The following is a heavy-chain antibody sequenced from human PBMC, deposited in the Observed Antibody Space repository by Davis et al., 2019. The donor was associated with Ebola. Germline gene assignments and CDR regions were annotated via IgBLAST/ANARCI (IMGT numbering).Heavy chain of an antibody. CDR1: GGSISSYY. CDR2: SYYSGST. CDR3: ARVRSYSGYYDNWYFDL. Sequence: MPSETLSLTCTVSGGSISSYYWSWIRQPPGKGLEWIWYSYYSGSTNYNPTLKSRITISVDTAKNQFSLKLSPVTAADTAVYYCARVRSYSGYYDNWYFDLWGRGTLVTVSS. J-gene: IGHJ2*01. V-gene: IGHV4-59*01. D-gene: IGHD3-3*01.